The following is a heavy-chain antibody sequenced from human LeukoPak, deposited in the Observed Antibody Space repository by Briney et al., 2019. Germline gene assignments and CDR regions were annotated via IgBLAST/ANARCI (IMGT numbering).Heavy chain of an antibody. J-gene: IGHJ6*03. CDR2: ISSSGSTI. CDR3: ARDKNLVGATDGMDV. CDR1: GFTFSDYY. V-gene: IGHV3-11*04. D-gene: IGHD1-26*01. Sequence: GGSLRLSCAASGFTFSDYYMSWIRQAPGKGLEWVSYISSSGSTINYADSVKGRFTISRDDAKNSLDLQMNSLRAEDTAIYYCARDKNLVGATDGMDVWGKGTTVTVSS.